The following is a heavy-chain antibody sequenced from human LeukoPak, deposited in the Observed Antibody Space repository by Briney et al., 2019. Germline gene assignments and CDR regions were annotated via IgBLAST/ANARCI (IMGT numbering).Heavy chain of an antibody. Sequence: GGSLRLSCAASGFTFSSYAMHWVRQAPGKGLEWVAVISYDGSNKYYADSVKGRFTISRDNSKNTLYLQMNSLRAEDTAVYYCARNLAHYGMDVWGQGTTVTVSS. D-gene: IGHD3-16*01. CDR3: ARNLAHYGMDV. CDR1: GFTFSSYA. J-gene: IGHJ6*02. CDR2: ISYDGSNK. V-gene: IGHV3-30*04.